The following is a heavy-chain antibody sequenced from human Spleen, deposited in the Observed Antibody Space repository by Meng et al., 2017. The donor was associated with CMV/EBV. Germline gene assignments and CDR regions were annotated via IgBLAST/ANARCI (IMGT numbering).Heavy chain of an antibody. J-gene: IGHJ4*02. CDR1: GFTVSSNY. CDR3: ARGVGTEYQLLPLRY. D-gene: IGHD2-2*01. V-gene: IGHV3-53*01. Sequence: GESLKISCAASGFTVSSNYMSWVRQAPGKGLEWVSVIYSGGYTYYADSVKGRFTISRDNSKNTLYLQMNSLRAEDTAVYYCARGVGTEYQLLPLRYWGQGTLVTVSS. CDR2: IYSGGYT.